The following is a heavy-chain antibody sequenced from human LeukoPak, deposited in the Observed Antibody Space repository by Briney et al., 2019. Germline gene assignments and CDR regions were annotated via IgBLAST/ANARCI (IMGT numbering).Heavy chain of an antibody. CDR3: ARVVGDYGDYVGYYYGMDV. D-gene: IGHD4-17*01. CDR1: GYTFTSYG. J-gene: IGHJ6*02. V-gene: IGHV1-18*01. Sequence: ASVKVSCKASGYTFTSYGISWVRQAPGQGLEWMGWISAYNGNTNYAQKLQGRVTMTTDTSTSTAYMELRSLRSDDTAVCYCARVVGDYGDYVGYYYGMDVWGQGTTVTVSS. CDR2: ISAYNGNT.